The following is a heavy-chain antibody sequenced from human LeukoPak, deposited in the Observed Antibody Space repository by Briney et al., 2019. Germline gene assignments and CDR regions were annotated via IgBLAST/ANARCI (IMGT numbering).Heavy chain of an antibody. Sequence: SETLSLTCAASGDSFIGYFWTWIRPAPGKGREWIGDINHSGRTNYNPFLQRRVSISVDTSKNQFSLNVTSVTGADTAVYYCARTSGFFDSSEFYQQNPYYFQYWGQGVLVTVSS. CDR2: INHSGRT. CDR1: GDSFIGYF. J-gene: IGHJ4*02. V-gene: IGHV4-34*01. D-gene: IGHD3-22*01. CDR3: ARTSGFFDSSEFYQQNPYYFQY.